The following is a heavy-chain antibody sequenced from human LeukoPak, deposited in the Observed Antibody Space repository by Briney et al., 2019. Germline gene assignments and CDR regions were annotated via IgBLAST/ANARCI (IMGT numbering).Heavy chain of an antibody. CDR2: ISSSGSNI. CDR1: GFIFSDYY. J-gene: IGHJ6*04. D-gene: IGHD3-10*02. CDR3: AELGITMIGGV. V-gene: IGHV3-11*04. Sequence: GGSLRLSCAASGFIFSDYYMNWIRQAPGKGLEWVAHISSSGSNIYYADSVKGRFTISRDNAKNSLYLQMNSLRAEDTAVYYCAELGITMIGGVWGKGTTVTISS.